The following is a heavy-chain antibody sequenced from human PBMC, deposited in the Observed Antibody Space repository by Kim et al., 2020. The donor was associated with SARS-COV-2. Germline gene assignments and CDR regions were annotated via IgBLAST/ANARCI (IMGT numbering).Heavy chain of an antibody. Sequence: KYYADSVEGRFTISRDNSKNTLDLQMNTLRVDDTAVYYCAREGSSGSFPDSWGQGTRVTVSS. CDR2: K. V-gene: IGHV3-30*03. D-gene: IGHD3-10*01. J-gene: IGHJ4*02. CDR3: AREGSSGSFPDS.